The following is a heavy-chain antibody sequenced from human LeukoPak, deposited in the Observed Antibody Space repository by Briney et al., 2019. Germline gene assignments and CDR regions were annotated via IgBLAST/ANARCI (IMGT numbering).Heavy chain of an antibody. CDR1: GGSISSYY. CDR2: IYYSGST. CDR3: ARGGGYSSSWYYHDLDYFDY. Sequence: PSETLSLTCTVSGGSISSYYWSWIRQPPGKGLEWIGYIYYSGSTNYNPSLKSRVTISVDTSKNQFSLKLSSVTAADTAVYYCARGGGYSSSWYYHDLDYFDYWGQGTLVTVSS. V-gene: IGHV4-59*01. D-gene: IGHD6-13*01. J-gene: IGHJ4*02.